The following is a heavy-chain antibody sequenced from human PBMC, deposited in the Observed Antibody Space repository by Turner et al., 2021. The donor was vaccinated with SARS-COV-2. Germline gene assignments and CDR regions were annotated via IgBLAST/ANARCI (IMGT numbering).Heavy chain of an antibody. Sequence: QVQLVESGGGVVQPGRSLRLSCAASGFTFSRNGMHWVRQAPGKGLEWVAVISYDGSNKYYADSVKGRFTISRDNSKNTLYLQMNSLRAEDTAVYYCATLWFGELLDYWGQGTLVTVS. CDR3: ATLWFGELLDY. D-gene: IGHD3-10*01. J-gene: IGHJ4*02. V-gene: IGHV3-30*03. CDR1: GFTFSRNG. CDR2: ISYDGSNK.